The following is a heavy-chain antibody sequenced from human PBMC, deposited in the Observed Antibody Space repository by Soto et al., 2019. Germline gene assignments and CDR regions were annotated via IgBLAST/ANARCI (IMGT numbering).Heavy chain of an antibody. CDR2: ISGSGGTT. V-gene: IGHV3-23*01. Sequence: PGGSLRLSCAASGFTFSSYAMSWVRQAPGKGLEWVSAISGSGGTTYYADSVKGRFTISRDNSKNTLYLQMNSLRAEDTAVYYCAKARSRSCLYYHGMDVWGQGTTVTVSS. J-gene: IGHJ6*02. D-gene: IGHD2-15*01. CDR3: AKARSRSCLYYHGMDV. CDR1: GFTFSSYA.